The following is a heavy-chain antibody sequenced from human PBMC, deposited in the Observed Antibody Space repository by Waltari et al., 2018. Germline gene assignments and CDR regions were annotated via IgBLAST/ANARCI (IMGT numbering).Heavy chain of an antibody. V-gene: IGHV4-30-4*08. CDR1: GGSISSGHYY. CDR3: AREAGYSSSWYIVGFDP. J-gene: IGHJ5*02. D-gene: IGHD6-13*01. CDR2: IYYSGST. Sequence: QVQLQESGPGLVKPSQTLSLTCTVSGGSISSGHYYWSWIRQPPGKGLEWIGYIYYSGSTYYNPSLKSRVTISVDTSKNQFSLKLSSVTAADTAMYYCAREAGYSSSWYIVGFDPWGQGTLVTVSS.